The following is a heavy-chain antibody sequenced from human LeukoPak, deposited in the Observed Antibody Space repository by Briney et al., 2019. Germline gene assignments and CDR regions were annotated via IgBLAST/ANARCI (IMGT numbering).Heavy chain of an antibody. J-gene: IGHJ4*02. CDR3: ARALAARNLFDY. CDR2: FYVGGAT. V-gene: IGHV3-53*01. Sequence: PGGSLRLSCAVSGFSVTNNYMSWVRQAPGKGLEWVSVFYVGGATYYADSVKGRFTISRDNAKNSLYLQMNSLRAEDTAVYYCARALAARNLFDYWGQGTLVTVSS. CDR1: GFSVTNNY. D-gene: IGHD2-15*01.